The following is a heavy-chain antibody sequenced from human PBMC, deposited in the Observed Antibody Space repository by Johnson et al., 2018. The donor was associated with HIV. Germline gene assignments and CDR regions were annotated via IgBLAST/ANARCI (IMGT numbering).Heavy chain of an antibody. D-gene: IGHD1-1*01. CDR3: ARFPPGERDDAFDI. Sequence: VESGGGVVQPGRSLRLSCAASGFTFSSYGMHWVRQAPGKGLEWVAVISYDGSNKYYADSVKGRFTISRDNSKNTLYLQMNSLRAEDTAVYYCARFPPGERDDAFDIWGQGTMVTVSS. CDR1: GFTFSSYG. V-gene: IGHV3-30*03. CDR2: ISYDGSNK. J-gene: IGHJ3*02.